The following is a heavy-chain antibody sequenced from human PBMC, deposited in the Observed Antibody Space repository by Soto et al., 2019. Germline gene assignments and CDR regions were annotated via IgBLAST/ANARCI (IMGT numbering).Heavy chain of an antibody. CDR3: AKDRCSSTSCYYFDY. V-gene: IGHV3-30*18. Sequence: GGSLRLSCAASGFTFSSYGMHWFRQAPGKGLEWVAVISYDGSNKYYADSVKGRFTISRDNSKNTLYLQMNSLRAEDTAVYYCAKDRCSSTSCYYFDYWGQGTLVTVSS. J-gene: IGHJ4*02. CDR1: GFTFSSYG. CDR2: ISYDGSNK. D-gene: IGHD2-2*01.